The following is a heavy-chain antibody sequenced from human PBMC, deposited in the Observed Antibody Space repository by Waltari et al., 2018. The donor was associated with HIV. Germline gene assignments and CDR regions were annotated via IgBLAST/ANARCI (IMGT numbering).Heavy chain of an antibody. D-gene: IGHD4-17*01. CDR3: AGAPNGDFSWLDP. J-gene: IGHJ5*02. Sequence: QLQLKESGPGLVKPSETPYLTCTVPCGPLTSSTYYWGWIRQAPGRGLECIGAISYSGSAYYNPSLESRVTISLDTSKNQFSLKLQSVTAADTAVYYCAGAPNGDFSWLDPWGQGTLVTVSS. CDR2: ISYSGSA. V-gene: IGHV4-39*07. CDR1: CGPLTSSTYY.